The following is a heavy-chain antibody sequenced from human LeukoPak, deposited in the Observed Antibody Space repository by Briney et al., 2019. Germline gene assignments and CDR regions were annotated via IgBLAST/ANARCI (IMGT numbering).Heavy chain of an antibody. CDR1: GGSIGSGSYY. CDR3: ARAGAMVFSGP. V-gene: IGHV4-61*02. J-gene: IGHJ5*02. Sequence: PSETLSLTCTVSGGSIGSGSYYWSWIRQPAGKGLEWIGRIYTSGSTNYNPSLKSRVTISVDTSKNQFSLKLSSVTAADTAVYYCARAGAMVFSGPWGQGTLVTVSS. CDR2: IYTSGST. D-gene: IGHD5-18*01.